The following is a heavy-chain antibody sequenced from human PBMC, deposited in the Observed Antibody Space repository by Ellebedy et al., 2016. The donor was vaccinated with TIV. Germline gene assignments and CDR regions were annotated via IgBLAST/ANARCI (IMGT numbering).Heavy chain of an antibody. CDR1: GGSISSSSYY. D-gene: IGHD3-10*01. Sequence: SETLSLXXTVSGGSISSSSYYWGWIRQPPGKGLEWIGSIYYSGSTYYNPSLKSRVTISVDTSKNQFSLKLSSVTAADTAVYYCARGRPRLLWFGEFDYWGQGTLVTVSS. J-gene: IGHJ4*02. V-gene: IGHV4-39*07. CDR3: ARGRPRLLWFGEFDY. CDR2: IYYSGST.